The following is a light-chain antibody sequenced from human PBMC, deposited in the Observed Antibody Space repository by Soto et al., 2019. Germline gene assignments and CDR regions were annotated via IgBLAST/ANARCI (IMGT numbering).Light chain of an antibody. J-gene: IGKJ1*01. CDR1: QSVSSN. V-gene: IGKV3-15*01. CDR3: HQYNDGPGGT. Sequence: EIVMTQSPATLFVSPGERATVSCRASQSVSSNLAWYQQKPGQAPRLLIYEASTRAADTPVRVSGSGYGRQFTLTISSLQSEDFAVYFCHQYNDGPGGTLGQRTKVGIK. CDR2: EAS.